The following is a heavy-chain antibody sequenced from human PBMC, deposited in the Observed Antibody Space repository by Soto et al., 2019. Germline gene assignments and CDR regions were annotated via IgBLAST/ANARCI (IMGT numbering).Heavy chain of an antibody. V-gene: IGHV4-34*01. CDR2: INHSGST. CDR3: ARLSMSSPLKRQRPPTSQTLYNWFDP. J-gene: IGHJ5*02. D-gene: IGHD3-10*02. Sequence: PSETLSLTCAVYGGSFSGYYWSWIRQPPGKGLEWIGEINHSGSTNYNPSLKSRVTISVDTSKNQFSLKLSSVTAADTAVYYCARLSMSSPLKRQRPPTSQTLYNWFDPWGQGTLVTVSS. CDR1: GGSFSGYY.